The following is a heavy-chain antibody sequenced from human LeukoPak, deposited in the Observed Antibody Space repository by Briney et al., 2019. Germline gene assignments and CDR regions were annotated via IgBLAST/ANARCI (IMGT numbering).Heavy chain of an antibody. D-gene: IGHD1-1*01. CDR2: IYYSGST. CDR1: GGSISSYY. J-gene: IGHJ4*02. V-gene: IGHV4-59*01. CDR3: ARDLELGSDY. Sequence: PSETLSLTCTVSGGSISSYYWSWLRQPPGKGLEWIGYIYYSGSTNYNPSLKSRVTISVDTSKNQFSLKLSSVTAADTAVYYCARDLELGSDYWGQGTLVTVSS.